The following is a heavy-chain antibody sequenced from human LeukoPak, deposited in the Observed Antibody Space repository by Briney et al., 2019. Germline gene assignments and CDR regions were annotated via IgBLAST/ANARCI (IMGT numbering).Heavy chain of an antibody. CDR3: ARDPGGIAVATRFDP. J-gene: IGHJ5*02. CDR2: ITGSSSYI. Sequence: GGSLRLSWAASGFTFTSYSMNWVRQAPGKGLEWVSSITGSSSYIYYADSVKGRFTISRDNAKNSLYLQMNSLRADDTAVYYCARDPGGIAVATRFDPWGQGTLVTVSS. CDR1: GFTFTSYS. D-gene: IGHD6-19*01. V-gene: IGHV3-21*01.